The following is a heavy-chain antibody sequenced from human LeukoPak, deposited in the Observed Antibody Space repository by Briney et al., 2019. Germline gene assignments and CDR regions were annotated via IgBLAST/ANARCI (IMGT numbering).Heavy chain of an antibody. CDR2: ISPNSGNT. Sequence: ASVKVSCKASGYTFTSYGISWVRQAPGQGLEWMGWISPNSGNTKSAQKFQGRVTMTTDTSTSTAYMELRSLRSDDTAVYYCARQGVTAAENNYFYYYMDFWGKGTTVTVSS. D-gene: IGHD6-13*01. V-gene: IGHV1-18*01. CDR3: ARQGVTAAENNYFYYYMDF. CDR1: GYTFTSYG. J-gene: IGHJ6*03.